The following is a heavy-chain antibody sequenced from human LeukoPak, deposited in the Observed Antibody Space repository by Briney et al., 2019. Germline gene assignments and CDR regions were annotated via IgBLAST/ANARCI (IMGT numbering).Heavy chain of an antibody. D-gene: IGHD6-19*01. J-gene: IGHJ4*02. V-gene: IGHV1-2*02. CDR1: GYTFTGYY. CDR3: AREYVYSSGWWDY. Sequence: PGASVKFSCKASGYTFTGYYMHWVRQAHGQGLEWMGWINPNSGGTNYAQKFQGRVTMTRDTSISTAYMELSRLRSDDTAVYYCAREYVYSSGWWDYWGQGTLVTVSS. CDR2: INPNSGGT.